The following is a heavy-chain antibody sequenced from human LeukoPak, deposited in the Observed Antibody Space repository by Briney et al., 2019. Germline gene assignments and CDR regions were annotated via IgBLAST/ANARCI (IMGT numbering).Heavy chain of an antibody. CDR1: GGSISSYY. J-gene: IGHJ6*03. V-gene: IGHV4-4*07. Sequence: SETLSHTCTVSGGSISSYYWSWIRQPAGKGLEWIGRIYHSGSTYYNPSLKSRVTISVDTSKNQFSLNLTSLTAADTAVYYCARDRKYYYHMDVWGKGTTVTVSS. CDR3: ARDRKYYYHMDV. CDR2: IYHSGST. D-gene: IGHD1-14*01.